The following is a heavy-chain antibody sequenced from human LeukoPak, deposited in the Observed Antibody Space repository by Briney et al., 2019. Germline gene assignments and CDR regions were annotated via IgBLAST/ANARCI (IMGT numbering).Heavy chain of an antibody. CDR2: IDSAGTDT. CDR1: GFDFSDFW. CDR3: VREHRRDGLTFGF. V-gene: IGHV3-74*01. Sequence: PGGSLSLSCAASGFDFSDFWMSWARLAPGRGLVWVSRIDSAGTDTIYADPVKGRFTISRDNAKSTLYLQPSSLRAEDSAIYYCVREHRRDGLTFGFWGQGTLVTVSS. J-gene: IGHJ4*02. D-gene: IGHD5-24*01.